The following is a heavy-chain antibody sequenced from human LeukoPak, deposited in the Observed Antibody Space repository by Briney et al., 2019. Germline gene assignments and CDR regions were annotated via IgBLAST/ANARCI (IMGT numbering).Heavy chain of an antibody. CDR2: MNPNSGNT. CDR1: GYTFTSYD. J-gene: IGHJ4*02. V-gene: IGHV1-8*01. D-gene: IGHD3-22*01. Sequence: ASVKVSCKSSGYTFTSYDINWVRQATGQGLEWMGWMNPNSGNTGYAQKFQGRVTMTSNTSISTAYMELSSLRSEDTAVYYCARGHYDSSGYYFFLGYWGQGTLVTVSS. CDR3: ARGHYDSSGYYFFLGY.